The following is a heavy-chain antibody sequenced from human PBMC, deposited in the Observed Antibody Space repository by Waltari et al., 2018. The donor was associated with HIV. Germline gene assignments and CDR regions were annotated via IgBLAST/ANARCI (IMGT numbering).Heavy chain of an antibody. CDR3: ARGPPLTPIAGTTPYFDY. D-gene: IGHD1-7*01. J-gene: IGHJ4*02. CDR2: AYYRSKWYN. Sequence: QVQLQQSGPGLVKPSQTLSLTCVISGDSVSSNSAAWNWIRQSPSRGLQWLGRAYYRSKWYNDYAVSVKTRIAINPDTSKNQFSLQLNSVTPEDTAVYYCARGPPLTPIAGTTPYFDYWGQGTLVTVSS. CDR1: GDSVSSNSAA. V-gene: IGHV6-1*01.